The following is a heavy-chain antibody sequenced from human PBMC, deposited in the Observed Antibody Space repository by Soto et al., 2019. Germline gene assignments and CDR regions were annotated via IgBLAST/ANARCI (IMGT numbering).Heavy chain of an antibody. CDR1: GYTFTSYG. CDR2: ISAYNGNT. CDR3: ARSNLIRGASHVDFDY. D-gene: IGHD2-8*01. V-gene: IGHV1-18*01. J-gene: IGHJ4*02. Sequence: ASVKVSCKASGYTFTSYGISWVRQAPGQGLEWMGWISAYNGNTNYAQKLQGRVTMTTDTSTSTAYMELRSLRSDDTAVYYCARSNLIRGASHVDFDYWGQGTLVTVSS.